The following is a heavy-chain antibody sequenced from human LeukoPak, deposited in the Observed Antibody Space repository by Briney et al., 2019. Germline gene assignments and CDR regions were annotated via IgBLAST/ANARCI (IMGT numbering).Heavy chain of an antibody. Sequence: GGSLRLSCAASGFAFSSYSMNWVPHAPGKGVECVSPICRGSSFKYYADSVKGRFTISRNNAKNSLYLQMSSLRAEVTAVYYCASEYQQPLDYWGQGALVTVSS. CDR2: ICRGSSFK. CDR3: ASEYQQPLDY. CDR1: GFAFSSYS. D-gene: IGHD2-2*01. J-gene: IGHJ4*02. V-gene: IGHV3-21*01.